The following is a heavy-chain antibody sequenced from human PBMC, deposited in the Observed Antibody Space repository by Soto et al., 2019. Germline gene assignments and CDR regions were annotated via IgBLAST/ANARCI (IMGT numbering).Heavy chain of an antibody. CDR3: ARDRSYYYDTP. CDR1: GFTFSSYG. V-gene: IGHV3-33*01. CDR2: IWYDGSNK. D-gene: IGHD3-22*01. Sequence: QVQLVESGGGVVQPGRSLRLSCAASGFTFSSYGMHWVRQAPGKGLEWVALIWYDGSNKYYADSVKGRFTISRDNSKNTLYLQMNSLRADDTAVYYCARDRSYYYDTPWGQGTLVTVSS. J-gene: IGHJ5*02.